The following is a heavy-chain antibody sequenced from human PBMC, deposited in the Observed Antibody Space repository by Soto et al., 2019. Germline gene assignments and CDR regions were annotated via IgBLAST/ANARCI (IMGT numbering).Heavy chain of an antibody. CDR1: GGSISSYY. CDR3: ARHSSLYFYGSGSYQNWFDP. CDR2: IYYSGST. J-gene: IGHJ5*02. V-gene: IGHV4-59*08. Sequence: SETLSLTCTVSGGSISSYYWSWIRQPPGKGMEWIGYIYYSGSTNYNPSLKSRVTISVDTSKNQFSLKLSSVTAADTAVYYCARHSSLYFYGSGSYQNWFDPWGQRTLVTVSS. D-gene: IGHD3-10*01.